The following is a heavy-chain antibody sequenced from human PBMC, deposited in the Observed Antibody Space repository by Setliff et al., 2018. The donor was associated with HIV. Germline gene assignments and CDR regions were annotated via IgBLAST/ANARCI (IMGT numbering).Heavy chain of an antibody. CDR2: ISYDGSNI. J-gene: IGHJ4*02. V-gene: IGHV3-30*04. Sequence: GSLRLSCAASGFTFSSYAMHWVRQTPGKGLEWVAVISYDGSNIDYADAVKGRFTISRDNSKNTLYLQMNSLRAEDTAVYYCVPHCGYDCYRGLHSWGQGTLVTVSS. CDR1: GFTFSSYA. CDR3: VPHCGYDCYRGLHS. D-gene: IGHD2-21*02.